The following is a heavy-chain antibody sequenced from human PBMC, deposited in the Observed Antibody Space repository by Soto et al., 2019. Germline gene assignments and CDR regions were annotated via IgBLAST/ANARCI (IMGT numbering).Heavy chain of an antibody. D-gene: IGHD2-21*02. J-gene: IGHJ4*02. V-gene: IGHV1-69*06. CDR1: GGIFSSNT. Sequence: QVYLVQSGAEVKKPGSSVKISCKASGGIFSSNTINWVRQAAGQGLEWMGGIIPLYGTANDAEKLQGRVTITADKSTKTEYMELKSLRSEDTVVYYCASKAACGGDCYAFDSWGQGTLVTVSS. CDR2: IIPLYGTA. CDR3: ASKAACGGDCYAFDS.